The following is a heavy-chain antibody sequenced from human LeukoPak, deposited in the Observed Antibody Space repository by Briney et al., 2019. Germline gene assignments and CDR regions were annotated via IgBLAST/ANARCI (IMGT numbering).Heavy chain of an antibody. Sequence: QPGRSLRLSCAASGFTFDDYAMHWVRQAPGKGLEWVSGISWNSGSIGYADSVKGRFTISRDNAKNSLYLQMNSLRAEDTALYYCAKGGHYGSGSYGIFDYWGQGTLVTVSS. D-gene: IGHD3-10*01. V-gene: IGHV3-9*01. CDR2: ISWNSGSI. CDR3: AKGGHYGSGSYGIFDY. CDR1: GFTFDDYA. J-gene: IGHJ4*02.